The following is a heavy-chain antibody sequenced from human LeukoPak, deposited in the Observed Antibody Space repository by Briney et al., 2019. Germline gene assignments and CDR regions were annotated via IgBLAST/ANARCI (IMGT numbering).Heavy chain of an antibody. Sequence: PGGSLRLSCAASGFTFSSYGMHRVRQAPGKGLEWVAFIRYDGSNKYYADSVKGRFTISRHNSKNTLYLQMNSLRAEDTAVCYWAGGGTVAATIDYWGQGTLVTVSS. CDR1: GFTFSSYG. V-gene: IGHV3-30*02. J-gene: IGHJ4*02. D-gene: IGHD2-15*01. CDR3: AGGGTVAATIDY. CDR2: IRYDGSNK.